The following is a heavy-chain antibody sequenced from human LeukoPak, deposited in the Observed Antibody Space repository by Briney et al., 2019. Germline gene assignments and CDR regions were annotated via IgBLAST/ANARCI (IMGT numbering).Heavy chain of an antibody. CDR1: GGSIRNYY. Sequence: SETLSLTCSVSGGSIRNYYWSWIRQPAGKGLEWIGRFYTSGGTRYNPSHESRVAMSVDASKNQFFLKLTSVTAADTAVYYCTRGAPGIAARADYWGQGTLVTVSS. V-gene: IGHV4-4*07. D-gene: IGHD6-13*01. CDR2: FYTSGGT. CDR3: TRGAPGIAARADY. J-gene: IGHJ4*02.